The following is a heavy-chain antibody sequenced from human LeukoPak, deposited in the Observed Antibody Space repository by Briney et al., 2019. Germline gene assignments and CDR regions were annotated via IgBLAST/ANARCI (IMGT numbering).Heavy chain of an antibody. CDR1: GFTFSSAW. CDR3: VTEFYSNGYNF. J-gene: IGHJ4*02. V-gene: IGHV3-15*01. D-gene: IGHD5-24*01. CDR2: IKSRTDGGTT. Sequence: GGSLRLYCPGSGFTFSSAWMTWVRQIPGKGLEWVGHIKSRTDGGTTDYAAPVKGRFTISRDDSKNTVYLQMNSLKAEDSAVYFCVTEFYSNGYNFRGQGTLVIVSS.